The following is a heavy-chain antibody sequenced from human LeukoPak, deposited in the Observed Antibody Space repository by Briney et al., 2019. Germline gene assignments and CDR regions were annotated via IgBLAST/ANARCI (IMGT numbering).Heavy chain of an antibody. D-gene: IGHD1/OR15-1a*01. V-gene: IGHV1-2*02. CDR1: GYTFTAHY. CDR2: INPNNGDT. CDR3: ARQFVGSLGGTQGSYNWFGP. J-gene: IGHJ5*02. Sequence: GASVKVSCKASGYTFTAHYLHWVRQAPGQGLEWIGWINPNNGDTSYTHNFQGRLTMTSDTSISTAYMELSRLTSDDTAVFFCARQFVGSLGGTQGSYNWFGPWGQGTLVTVSS.